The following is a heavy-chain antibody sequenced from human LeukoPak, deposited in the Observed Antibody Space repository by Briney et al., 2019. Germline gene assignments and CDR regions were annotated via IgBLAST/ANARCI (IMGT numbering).Heavy chain of an antibody. Sequence: TGGSLRLSCAASGFTFSSYAMSWVRQAPGKGLEWVPTISGSGGSTYYADSVKGRFTISRDNSKNTLYLQMNSLRAEDTAVYYCAKGSSTLFDYWGQGTLVTVSS. D-gene: IGHD3-10*01. CDR3: AKGSSTLFDY. V-gene: IGHV3-23*01. J-gene: IGHJ4*02. CDR1: GFTFSSYA. CDR2: ISGSGGST.